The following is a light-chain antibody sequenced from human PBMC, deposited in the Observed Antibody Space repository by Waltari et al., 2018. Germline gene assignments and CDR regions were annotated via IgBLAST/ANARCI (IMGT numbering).Light chain of an antibody. V-gene: IGLV2-14*03. J-gene: IGLJ3*02. CDR1: SGDIGVFHY. CDR2: AVS. CDR3: SSYTNSNTWV. Sequence: QSALTQPASVSGSPGQPITISCTGTSGDIGVFHYVSWYQQHPGKVPTLLIYAVSKRPSGVSNRFSGSKSGNTASLTISGLQAEDEADYYCSSYTNSNTWVFGGGTKLTVL.